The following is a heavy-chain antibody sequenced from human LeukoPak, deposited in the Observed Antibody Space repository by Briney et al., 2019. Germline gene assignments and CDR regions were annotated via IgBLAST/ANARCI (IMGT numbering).Heavy chain of an antibody. CDR2: IRYDGSNK. D-gene: IGHD2-2*01. CDR1: GFTFSSYG. J-gene: IGHJ5*02. Sequence: GGSLRLSCAASGFTFSSYGMHWVRQAPGRGLDWVAFIRYDGSNKYYADSVKGRFTISRDNSKNTLYLQMNSLRAEDTAVYYCAAPIVVVPAAHPPWGQGTLVTVSS. CDR3: AAPIVVVPAAHPP. V-gene: IGHV3-30*02.